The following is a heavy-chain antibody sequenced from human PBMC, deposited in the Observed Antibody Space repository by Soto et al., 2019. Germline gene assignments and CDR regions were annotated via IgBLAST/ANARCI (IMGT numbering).Heavy chain of an antibody. V-gene: IGHV3-11*06. CDR3: ARPPSQGFSYYFDY. J-gene: IGHJ4*02. CDR2: ISSSSSYT. Sequence: GGCMRLSCAASRFTVSDYYMSWIRKAPGKGLEWVSYISSSSSYTNYADSVKGRFTISRDNAKNSLYLQMNSLRAEDTAVYYCARPPSQGFSYYFDYWGQGTLVTVSS. CDR1: RFTVSDYY.